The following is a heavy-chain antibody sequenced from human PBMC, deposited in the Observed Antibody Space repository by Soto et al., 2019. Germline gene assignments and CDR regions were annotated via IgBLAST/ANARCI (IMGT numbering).Heavy chain of an antibody. CDR1: GFTFSSYS. CDR3: ARRAAERWLQF. D-gene: IGHD5-12*01. Sequence: GGSLRLSCAASGFTFSSYSMNWVRQAPGKGLEWVSSISSSSSYIYYADSVKGRFTISRDNAKNSLYLQMNSLRVEDTAVYYCARRAAERWLQFWGQGTLVTVSS. CDR2: ISSSSSYI. J-gene: IGHJ4*02. V-gene: IGHV3-21*01.